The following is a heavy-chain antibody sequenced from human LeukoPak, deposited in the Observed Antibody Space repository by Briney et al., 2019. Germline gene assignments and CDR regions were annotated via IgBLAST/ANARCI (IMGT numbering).Heavy chain of an antibody. J-gene: IGHJ4*02. D-gene: IGHD3-3*01. CDR3: ARGRGYDFWSGPPHSFDY. V-gene: IGHV1-2*02. CDR2: INPNSGGT. CDR1: GYTFTGYY. Sequence: ASVKVSCKASGYTFTGYYMHWVRQAPGQGLEWMGWINPNSGGTNYAQKFQGRVTMTRDTSIGTAYMELSRLRSDDTAVYYCARGRGYDFWSGPPHSFDYWGQGTLVTVSS.